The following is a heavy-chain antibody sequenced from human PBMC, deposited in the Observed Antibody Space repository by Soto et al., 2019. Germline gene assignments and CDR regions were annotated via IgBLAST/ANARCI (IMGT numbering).Heavy chain of an antibody. CDR1: GGSVSSGRYY. J-gene: IGHJ3*02. V-gene: IGHV4-34*01. CDR3: ARVERGTATTVVDAFDI. Sequence: QVQLQQWGAGLLKPSETLSLTCAVYGGSVSSGRYYWSWIRQPPGMGLEWIGEMSHSGGTHFNTYLKSRATISVDTSKNQFALKMSAVTAADTALYYCARVERGTATTVVDAFDIWGPGTMVTVSS. CDR2: MSHSGGT. D-gene: IGHD1-1*01.